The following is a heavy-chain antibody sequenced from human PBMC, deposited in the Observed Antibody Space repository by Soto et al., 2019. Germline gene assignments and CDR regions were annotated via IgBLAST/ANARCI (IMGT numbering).Heavy chain of an antibody. V-gene: IGHV3-66*01. J-gene: IGHJ6*03. CDR2: IYSGGST. Sequence: GGSLRLSCVASGFTVSSNYMSWVRQAPGKGLEWVSVIYSGGSTYYADSVKGRFTISRDNSKNTLYLQMNSLRAEDTAVYYCARASDYSYYYYYMDVWGKGTTVTVSS. D-gene: IGHD4-4*01. CDR3: ARASDYSYYYYYMDV. CDR1: GFTVSSNY.